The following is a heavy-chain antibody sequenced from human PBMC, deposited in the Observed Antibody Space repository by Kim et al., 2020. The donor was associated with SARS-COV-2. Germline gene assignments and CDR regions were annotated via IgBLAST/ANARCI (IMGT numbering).Heavy chain of an antibody. J-gene: IGHJ4*02. Sequence: YADSVKGRFTISGDNAKNSLYLQMNSLRDEDTAVYYCARATMVRGVMYDYWGQGTLVTVSS. V-gene: IGHV3-48*02. CDR3: ARATMVRGVMYDY. D-gene: IGHD3-10*01.